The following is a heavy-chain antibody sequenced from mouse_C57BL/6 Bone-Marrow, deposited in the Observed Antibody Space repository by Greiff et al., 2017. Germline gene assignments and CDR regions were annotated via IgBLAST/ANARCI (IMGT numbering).Heavy chain of an antibody. V-gene: IGHV3-6*01. J-gene: IGHJ3*01. D-gene: IGHD2-4*01. Sequence: EVKVEESGPGLVKPSQSLSLTCSVTGYSITSGYYWNWIRQFPGNKLEWMGYISYDGSNNYNPSLKNRISITRDTSKNQFFLKLNSVTTEDTATYYCAREGVYDYEGFAYWGQGTLVTVSA. CDR1: GYSITSGYY. CDR2: ISYDGSN. CDR3: AREGVYDYEGFAY.